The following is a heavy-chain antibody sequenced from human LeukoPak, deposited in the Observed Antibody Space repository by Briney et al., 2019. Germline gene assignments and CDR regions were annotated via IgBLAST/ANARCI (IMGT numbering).Heavy chain of an antibody. D-gene: IGHD1-26*01. CDR3: ARDREGRTAPFGL. Sequence: SETLSLTCTVSGGSISSYYWSWIRQPPGKGLEWIGYIYYSGSTNYNPSLKSRVTISVDTSKNQFSLKLSSVTAADTAVYYCARDREGRTAPFGLWGRGTLVTVSS. CDR2: IYYSGST. J-gene: IGHJ2*01. V-gene: IGHV4-59*01. CDR1: GGSISSYY.